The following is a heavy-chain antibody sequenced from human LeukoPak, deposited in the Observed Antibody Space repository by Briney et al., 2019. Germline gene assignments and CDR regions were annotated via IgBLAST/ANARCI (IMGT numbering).Heavy chain of an antibody. CDR1: GYTFTSYG. CDR3: ARRTTVTRVFDP. J-gene: IGHJ5*02. Sequence: ASVKVSCKASGYTFTSYGISWVRQAPGQGLEWMGWISAYNGNTNYAQKLQGRVTMTTDTSTSTAYMELSSLRSEDTAVYYCARRTTVTRVFDPWGQGTLVTVSS. V-gene: IGHV1-18*01. D-gene: IGHD4-17*01. CDR2: ISAYNGNT.